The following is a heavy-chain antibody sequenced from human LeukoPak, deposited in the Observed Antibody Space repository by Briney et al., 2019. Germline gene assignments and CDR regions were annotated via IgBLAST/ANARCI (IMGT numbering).Heavy chain of an antibody. J-gene: IGHJ4*02. D-gene: IGHD3-22*01. CDR3: ANENYFDTSGYIDN. CDR2: ISHDGSNK. Sequence: PGRSLRLSCAASGFTFSSYGMHWVRQAPGKGLEWVAVISHDGSNKYYADSVKGRFTISRDNSKNTLYLQMNSLRPEDTAVYYCANENYFDTSGYIDNWGQGTLVTISS. CDR1: GFTFSSYG. V-gene: IGHV3-30*18.